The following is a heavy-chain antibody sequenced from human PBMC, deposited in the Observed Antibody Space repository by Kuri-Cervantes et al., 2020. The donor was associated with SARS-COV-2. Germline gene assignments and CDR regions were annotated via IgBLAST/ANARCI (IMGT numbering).Heavy chain of an antibody. D-gene: IGHD3-3*01. CDR3: ARTLPRKRFLEWLPPGHYYYYMDV. CDR1: ETTFPNYD. CDR2: VKTNSGNT. J-gene: IGHJ6*03. V-gene: IGHV1-8*01. Sequence: ASVKVSCKAPETTFPNYDINWVRQATGQGLEWMGMVKTNSGNTLYAQIFQGRVTMTRDTSTSTIYMELSSLTSEDTAVYYCARTLPRKRFLEWLPPGHYYYYMDVWGKGTTVTVSS.